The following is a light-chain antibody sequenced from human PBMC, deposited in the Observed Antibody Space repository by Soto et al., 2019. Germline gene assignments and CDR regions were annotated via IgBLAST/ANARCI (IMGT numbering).Light chain of an antibody. CDR3: QQFSSYTLT. CDR1: QSVRDRY. Sequence: EILFTHSPCTLSLSAGERSTLCFSASQSVRDRYLAWYQQKPGQAPSLLIYDTSTRATGVPDRFSGGGSGTDFTLTISRLEPEDFAVYYCQQFSSYTLTFGGGTKVDIK. CDR2: DTS. J-gene: IGKJ4*01. V-gene: IGKV3-20*01.